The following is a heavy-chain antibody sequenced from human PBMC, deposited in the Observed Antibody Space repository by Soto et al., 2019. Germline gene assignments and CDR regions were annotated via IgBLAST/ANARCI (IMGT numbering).Heavy chain of an antibody. CDR3: ARQGGNPATGLAY. D-gene: IGHD2-15*01. V-gene: IGHV1-69*12. J-gene: IGHJ4*02. CDR1: GGTFSSYA. Sequence: QVQLVQSGAEVKKPGSSVKVSCQASGGTFSSYAISWVRQAPGQGLEWMGGIIPIFGTANYAQKFEGRVTITADESTSKASMELSSLRAEDTAVYYCARQGGNPATGLAYWGKGPLVTVSS. CDR2: IIPIFGTA.